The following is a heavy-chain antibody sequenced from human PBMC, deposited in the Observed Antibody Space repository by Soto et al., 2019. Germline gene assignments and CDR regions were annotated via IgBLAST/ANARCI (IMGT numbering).Heavy chain of an antibody. J-gene: IGHJ4*02. CDR2: ISYDGSNK. CDR3: AKDSAGYFDY. Sequence: GGSLRLSCAASGFTFSSYGMHWVRQAPGKGLEWVAVISYDGSNKYYADSVKGRFTIPRDNSKNTLYLQMNSLRAEDTAVYYCAKDSAGYFDYWGQGTLVTVSS. D-gene: IGHD3-10*01. CDR1: GFTFSSYG. V-gene: IGHV3-30*18.